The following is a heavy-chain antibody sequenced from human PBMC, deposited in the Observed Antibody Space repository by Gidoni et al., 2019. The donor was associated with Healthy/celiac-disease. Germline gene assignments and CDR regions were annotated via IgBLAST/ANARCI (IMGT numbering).Heavy chain of an antibody. CDR3: ARDLDSSFDY. D-gene: IGHD6-13*01. J-gene: IGHJ4*02. Sequence: VQLVESGGGLVKPGGSLRLSCAASGFTFSSYSMNWVRQAPGKGLEWVSSISSSSSYIYYADSVKCRFTISRDNAKNSLYLQMNSLRAEDTAVYYCARDLDSSFDYWGQGTLVTVSS. V-gene: IGHV3-21*01. CDR2: ISSSSSYI. CDR1: GFTFSSYS.